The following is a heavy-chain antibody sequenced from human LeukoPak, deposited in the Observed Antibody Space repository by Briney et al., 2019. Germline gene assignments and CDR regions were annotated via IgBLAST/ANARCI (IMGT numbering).Heavy chain of an antibody. J-gene: IGHJ5*02. CDR2: ISGSGGST. CDR1: GFTFSSYG. D-gene: IGHD3-22*01. Sequence: GGSLRLSCAASGFTFSSYGMSWVRQAPGKGLEWVSAISGSGGSTYYADSVKGRFTISRDNSKNTLYLQMNSLRAEDTAVYYCAKDLSSGYYYSWFDPWGQGTLVTVSS. CDR3: AKDLSSGYYYSWFDP. V-gene: IGHV3-23*01.